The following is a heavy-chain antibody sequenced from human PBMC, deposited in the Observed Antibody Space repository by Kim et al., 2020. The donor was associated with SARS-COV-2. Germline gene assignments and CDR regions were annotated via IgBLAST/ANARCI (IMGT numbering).Heavy chain of an antibody. D-gene: IGHD2-2*02. Sequence: ASVKVSCKASGYTFTGYYMHWVRQAPGQGLEWMGWINPNSGGTNYAQKFQGRVTMTRDTSISTAYMELSRLRSDDTAVYYCARLDIVVVPAAIWYWFDPWGQGTLVTVSS. J-gene: IGHJ5*02. CDR1: GYTFTGYY. CDR2: INPNSGGT. CDR3: ARLDIVVVPAAIWYWFDP. V-gene: IGHV1-2*02.